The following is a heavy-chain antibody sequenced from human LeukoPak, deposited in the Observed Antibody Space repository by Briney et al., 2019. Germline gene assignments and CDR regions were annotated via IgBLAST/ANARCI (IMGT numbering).Heavy chain of an antibody. V-gene: IGHV4-38-2*02. CDR3: ARVDKILGATPLSY. CDR1: GYSISSGFY. J-gene: IGHJ4*02. D-gene: IGHD1-26*01. CDR2: IYHSGST. Sequence: PSETLSLTCTVSGYSISSGFYWGWIRQSPGKGLEWIGSIYHSGSTYYNPSLKSRVTISVDMSKNQFSLRLSSVTAADTAVYYCARVDKILGATPLSYWGQGILVTVSS.